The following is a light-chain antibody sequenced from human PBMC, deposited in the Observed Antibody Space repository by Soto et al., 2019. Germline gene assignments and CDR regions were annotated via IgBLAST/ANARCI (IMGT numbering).Light chain of an antibody. Sequence: PPPSAVAASEKHRLTITCRSSQSISSSLNWYQQRPGKPPKLLIFAASTLHTGVPSSFSGSGSGTDFTLTISSLEPEDFVRYLSEEYEIYPTPFGQGGKV. CDR1: QSISSS. J-gene: IGKJ1*01. CDR3: EEYEIYPTP. CDR2: AAS. V-gene: IGKV1-39*01.